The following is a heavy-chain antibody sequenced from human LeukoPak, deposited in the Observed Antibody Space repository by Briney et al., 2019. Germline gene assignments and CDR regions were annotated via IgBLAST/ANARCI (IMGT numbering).Heavy chain of an antibody. Sequence: ASVKVSCKASGYTFTSYDINWVRQATGQGLEWMGWMNPNSGNTGHAQKFQGRVTITRNTSISTAYMELSSLRSEDTAVYYCARGRLERRRRNYYYYYMDVWGKGTTVTVSS. CDR3: ARGRLERRRRNYYYYYMDV. CDR1: GYTFTSYD. CDR2: MNPNSGNT. J-gene: IGHJ6*03. V-gene: IGHV1-8*03. D-gene: IGHD1-1*01.